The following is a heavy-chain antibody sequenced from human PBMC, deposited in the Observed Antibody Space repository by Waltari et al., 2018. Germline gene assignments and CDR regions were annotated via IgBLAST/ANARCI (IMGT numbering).Heavy chain of an antibody. D-gene: IGHD6-19*01. CDR1: GFTFSSYW. J-gene: IGHJ4*02. V-gene: IGHV3-7*01. CDR2: RKKDGSEK. CDR3: ARDYSSGWYDY. Sequence: EVQLVESGGGLVQPGGSLRLSCAASGFTFSSYWMSWVRQAPGKGLEGVANRKKDGSEKYYVDSVKGRFTISRDNAKNSLYLQMNSLRAEDTAVYYCARDYSSGWYDYWGQGTLVTVSS.